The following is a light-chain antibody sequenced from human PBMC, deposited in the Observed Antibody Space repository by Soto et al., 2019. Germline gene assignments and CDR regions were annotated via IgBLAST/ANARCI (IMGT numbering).Light chain of an antibody. J-gene: IGKJ1*01. Sequence: DIQMTQSPSTLSASVGDRITITCRASQSISSWLAWYQQKPGKAAKLLIYAASSLQSGVPSRFSGSGSGTDFTLTISSLQPEDFATYYCQQSYSTPRTFGQGTKVDIK. CDR3: QQSYSTPRT. CDR2: AAS. V-gene: IGKV1-39*01. CDR1: QSISSW.